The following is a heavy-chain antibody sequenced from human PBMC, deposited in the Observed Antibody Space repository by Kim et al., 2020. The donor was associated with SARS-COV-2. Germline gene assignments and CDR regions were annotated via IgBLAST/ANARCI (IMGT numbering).Heavy chain of an antibody. J-gene: IGHJ4*02. V-gene: IGHV3-23*01. CDR3: AKVGAYYDSSGYYWTL. D-gene: IGHD3-22*01. Sequence: SVEGRFTIARDNSKSTLYLQMNSLRAEDAAVYYCAKVGAYYDSSGYYWTLWGQGTLVTVSS.